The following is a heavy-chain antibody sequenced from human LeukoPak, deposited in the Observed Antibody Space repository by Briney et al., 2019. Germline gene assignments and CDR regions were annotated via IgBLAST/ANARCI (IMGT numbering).Heavy chain of an antibody. D-gene: IGHD6-13*01. V-gene: IGHV3-7*01. Sequence: GGSLRLSCAASGFTFSSYSMNWVRQAPGKGLEWVANIKQDAGEIRYVDSVKGRFTISRDNAKNSVYLQMNSLRAEDTGVYYCARLGSSWDFFDFWGQGTLVTVS. J-gene: IGHJ4*02. CDR2: IKQDAGEI. CDR3: ARLGSSWDFFDF. CDR1: GFTFSSYS.